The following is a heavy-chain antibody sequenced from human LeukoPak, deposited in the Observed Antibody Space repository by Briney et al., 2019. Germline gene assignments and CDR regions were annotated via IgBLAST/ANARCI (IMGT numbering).Heavy chain of an antibody. Sequence: GGSLRLSCAASGFTFSSYWMHWVRQAPGKGLVWVSRINTDGSSTSYADSVKGRFTISRDNAKNTLYLQMNSLRAEDTAVYYCSRDSVWFGELALGYWGQGTLVTVSS. J-gene: IGHJ4*02. D-gene: IGHD3-10*01. CDR2: INTDGSST. CDR1: GFTFSSYW. CDR3: SRDSVWFGELALGY. V-gene: IGHV3-74*01.